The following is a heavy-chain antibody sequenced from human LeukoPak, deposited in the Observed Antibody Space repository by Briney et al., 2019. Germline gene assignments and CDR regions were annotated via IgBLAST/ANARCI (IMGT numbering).Heavy chain of an antibody. Sequence: GGSLRLSCAASGFSFGSYAMSWVRQAPGKGLEWVAVIWYDGSNKYYADSVKGRFTISRDNSKNTLYLQMNSLRAEDTAVYYCARRRYYFDYWGQGTLVTVSS. CDR2: IWYDGSNK. J-gene: IGHJ4*02. CDR3: ARRRYYFDY. CDR1: GFSFGSYA. V-gene: IGHV3-33*08.